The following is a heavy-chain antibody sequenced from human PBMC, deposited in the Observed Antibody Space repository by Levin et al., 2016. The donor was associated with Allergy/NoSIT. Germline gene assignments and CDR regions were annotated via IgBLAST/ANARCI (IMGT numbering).Heavy chain of an antibody. Sequence: ASVKVSCKASGYTFINYGISWVRQAPGQGLEWMGWISGYSGNTNFAQKFQGRVTMTTDTSTATAYMEMRSLRSDDTAVYYCARDSCSSTSCYYPIGAFDVWGQGTMVAASS. J-gene: IGHJ3*01. CDR1: GYTFINYG. CDR3: ARDSCSSTSCYYPIGAFDV. D-gene: IGHD2-2*01. V-gene: IGHV1-18*01. CDR2: ISGYSGNT.